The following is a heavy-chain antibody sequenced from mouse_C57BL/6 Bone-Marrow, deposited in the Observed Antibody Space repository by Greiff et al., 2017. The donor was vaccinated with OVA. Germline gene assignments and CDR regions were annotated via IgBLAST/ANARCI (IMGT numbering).Heavy chain of an antibody. V-gene: IGHV1-66*01. CDR1: GYSFTSYY. D-gene: IGHD1-1*01. J-gene: IGHJ2*01. Sequence: QVQLQQSGPELVKPGASVKISCKASGYSFTSYYIHWVKQRPGQGLEWIGWIYPGSGNTKYNEKFKGKATLTADTSSSTAYMQLSSLTSEDSAVYYCVFYYYGTEDYWGQGTTLTVSS. CDR2: IYPGSGNT. CDR3: VFYYYGTEDY.